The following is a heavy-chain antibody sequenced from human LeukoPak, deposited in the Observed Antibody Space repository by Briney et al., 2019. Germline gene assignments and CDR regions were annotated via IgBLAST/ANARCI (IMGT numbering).Heavy chain of an antibody. CDR2: ISAYNGNT. Sequence: ASVKVSCKASGYTFTSYGISWVRQAPGQGLEWMGWISAYNGNTNYAQKLQGRVTMTTDTSTSTAYMELRSLRSDDTAVYYCARDRRNRYSSGWEGGYWGRGTLVTVPS. V-gene: IGHV1-18*01. CDR3: ARDRRNRYSSGWEGGY. J-gene: IGHJ4*02. CDR1: GYTFTSYG. D-gene: IGHD6-19*01.